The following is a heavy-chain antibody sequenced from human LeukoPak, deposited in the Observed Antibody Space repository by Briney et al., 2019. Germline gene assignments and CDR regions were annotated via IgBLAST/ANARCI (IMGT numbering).Heavy chain of an antibody. CDR3: ARGSMGYPYYFDY. CDR1: GYTFTSYA. J-gene: IGHJ4*02. V-gene: IGHV1-3*01. CDR2: INAGNGNT. Sequence: ASVKASCKASGYTFTSYAMHWVRQAPGQRLEWMGGINAGNGNTKYSQKFQGRVTITRDTSASTAYMELSSLRSEDTAVYYCARGSMGYPYYFDYWGQGTLVTVSS. D-gene: IGHD3-16*02.